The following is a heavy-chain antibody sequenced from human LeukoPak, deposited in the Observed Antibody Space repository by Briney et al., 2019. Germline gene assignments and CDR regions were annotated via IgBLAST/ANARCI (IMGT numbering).Heavy chain of an antibody. J-gene: IGHJ5*02. CDR1: GGSISSTSYY. D-gene: IGHD2-21*02. V-gene: IGHV4-39*01. CDR2: INYSGST. Sequence: PSETLSLTYTVSGGSISSTSYYWGWIRQPPGKGLEWIGTINYSGSTYYNPSLKSRVTISVDTSKNQISLKLNSVTAADTAMYYCARHGDLLSPFQTWGQGTLVTVSS. CDR3: ARHGDLLSPFQT.